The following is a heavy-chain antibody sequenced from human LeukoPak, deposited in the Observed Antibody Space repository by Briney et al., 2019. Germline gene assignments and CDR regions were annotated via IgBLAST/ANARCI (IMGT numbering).Heavy chain of an antibody. V-gene: IGHV3-23*01. CDR1: GFTFSSYA. CDR3: AKGFGNYAFSHYYYGMDV. Sequence: GGSLRLSCAASGFTFSSYAMSWVRQAPGKGLEWVSAISGSGGSTYYADSVKGRFTISRDNSKNTLHLQMNSLRAEDTAVYYCAKGFGNYAFSHYYYGMDVWGQGTTVTVSS. CDR2: ISGSGGST. D-gene: IGHD3-3*01. J-gene: IGHJ6*02.